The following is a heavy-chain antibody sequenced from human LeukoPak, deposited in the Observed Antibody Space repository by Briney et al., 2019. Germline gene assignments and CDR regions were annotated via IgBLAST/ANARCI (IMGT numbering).Heavy chain of an antibody. D-gene: IGHD6-19*01. CDR2: ISGSGGST. J-gene: IGHJ4*02. V-gene: IGHV3-23*01. CDR3: AKAGSSGWYNGY. CDR1: GFTFSSYA. Sequence: GGSLRLSCAASGFTFSSYAMSWVRRAPGKGLEWVSAISGSGGSTYYADSVKGRFTISRDNPKNTLFLQMNSLRAEDTAVYYCAKAGSSGWYNGYWGQGTLVTVSS.